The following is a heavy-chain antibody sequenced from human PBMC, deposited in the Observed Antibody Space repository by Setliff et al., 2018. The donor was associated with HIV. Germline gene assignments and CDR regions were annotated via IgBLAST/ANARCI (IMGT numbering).Heavy chain of an antibody. D-gene: IGHD6-19*01. CDR1: GYSLTELS. CDR3: ATAKEQWLAEGGFDY. V-gene: IGHV1-24*01. J-gene: IGHJ4*01. Sequence: GASVKVSCKVSGYSLTELSMHWVRQASEKGLEWMGRFDPEDGDTLYAQKCQGRVTMTEDTSTDTAYMELSGLSSEDTAVYYCATAKEQWLAEGGFDYWGQGTLVTGSS. CDR2: FDPEDGDT.